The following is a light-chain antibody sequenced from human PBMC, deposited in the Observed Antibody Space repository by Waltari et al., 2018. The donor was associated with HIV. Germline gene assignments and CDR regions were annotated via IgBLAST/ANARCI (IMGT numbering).Light chain of an antibody. V-gene: IGLV2-14*01. Sequence: QSALTQPASVSGSPGQSITISCTGTNSDFGSYDFVSWYQQYPGKAPRLIISDVRNRPSGISSRFSGSKYGYTASLTISGLRAEDEADYCCSSWTSSTTLVFGTGTKVTVL. CDR2: DVR. J-gene: IGLJ1*01. CDR3: SSWTSSTTLV. CDR1: NSDFGSYDF.